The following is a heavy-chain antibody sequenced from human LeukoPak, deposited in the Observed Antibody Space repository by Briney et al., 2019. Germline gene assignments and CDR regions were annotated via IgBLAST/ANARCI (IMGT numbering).Heavy chain of an antibody. D-gene: IGHD6-13*01. CDR2: IGNNGDST. Sequence: PGGSLRLSCAASGVTFSSYAVSWVRQAPGKGLEWVSTIGNNGDSTYYADSVKGRFTISRDNSMNTLYLQMSSLRGEDTALYCCATDSSISWFDFWGQGTLVTVSS. CDR1: GVTFSSYA. J-gene: IGHJ4*02. CDR3: ATDSSISWFDF. V-gene: IGHV3-23*01.